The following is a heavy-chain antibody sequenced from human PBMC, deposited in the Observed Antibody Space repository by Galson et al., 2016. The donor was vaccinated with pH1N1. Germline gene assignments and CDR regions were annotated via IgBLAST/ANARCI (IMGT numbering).Heavy chain of an antibody. CDR2: TYYRSKWYN. CDR1: GDSVSSNSAT. CDR3: ARGVIDYDFWSGYQDHAAFDI. Sequence: CAISGDSVSSNSATWNWIRQSPSRGLEWLGRTYYRSKWYNDYAESVKSRIIISPDTSKNQLSLRLNSATPADTAVYYCARGVIDYDFWSGYQDHAAFDIWGQGTMVIVSS. V-gene: IGHV6-1*01. D-gene: IGHD3-3*01. J-gene: IGHJ3*02.